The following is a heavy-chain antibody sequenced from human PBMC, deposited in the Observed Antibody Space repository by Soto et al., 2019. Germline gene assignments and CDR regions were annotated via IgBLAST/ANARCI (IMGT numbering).Heavy chain of an antibody. CDR3: ARDRIGSTSCYVGFCYYYYGMDV. J-gene: IGHJ6*02. V-gene: IGHV4-30-4*01. Sequence: PSETLSLTCTVSGGSISSGDYYWSWIRQPPGKGLEWIGYIYYSGSTYYNPSLKSRVTISVDTSKNQFSLKLSSVTAADTAVYYCARDRIGSTSCYVGFCYYYYGMDVWGQGTTVTVSS. CDR2: IYYSGST. CDR1: GGSISSGDYY. D-gene: IGHD2-2*01.